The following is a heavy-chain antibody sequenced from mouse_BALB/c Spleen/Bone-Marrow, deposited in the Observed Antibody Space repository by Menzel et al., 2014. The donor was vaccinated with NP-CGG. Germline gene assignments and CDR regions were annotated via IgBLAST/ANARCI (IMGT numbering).Heavy chain of an antibody. V-gene: IGHV6-6*02. CDR3: TTGFAY. Sequence: QSGGGLVQPGGSMKLSCVASGFTFSNYWINWVRQSPEKGLEWVAEIRLKSNNYATHYAESVKGRFTISRDDSKSSVYLQMNNLRAEDTGIYYCTTGFAYWGQGTLVTVSA. J-gene: IGHJ3*01. CDR2: IRLKSNNYAT. CDR1: GFTFSNYW.